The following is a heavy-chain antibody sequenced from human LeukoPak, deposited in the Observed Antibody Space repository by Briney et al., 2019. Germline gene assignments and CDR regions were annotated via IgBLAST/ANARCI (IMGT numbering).Heavy chain of an antibody. D-gene: IGHD5-24*01. CDR2: VYYDGTS. CDR3: VRHVSTNTGYFDS. CDR1: GGSINSHSYY. V-gene: IGHV4-39*01. J-gene: IGHJ4*02. Sequence: SETLSLTCTVSGGSINSHSYYWGWIRQPPGKGLEWLGSVYYDGTSYSNPSLKSRVGVFVDTSRDQFSLDLDFVTAADTALYYCVRHVSTNTGYFDSCGQGTLVSVSS.